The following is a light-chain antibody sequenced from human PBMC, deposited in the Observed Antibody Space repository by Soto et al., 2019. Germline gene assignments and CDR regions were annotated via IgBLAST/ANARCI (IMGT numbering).Light chain of an antibody. J-gene: IGLJ1*01. Sequence: QSVLTQPPSASGTPGQRVTISCSGSSSNIGSNTVNWYQQLPGTAPKLLIYSNNQLPSGVPDRFSGSKSGTSGTLAISGLQSEDEAEYYCAAWDDSLNGHVFGTGTKLTVL. CDR3: AAWDDSLNGHV. V-gene: IGLV1-44*01. CDR2: SNN. CDR1: SSNIGSNT.